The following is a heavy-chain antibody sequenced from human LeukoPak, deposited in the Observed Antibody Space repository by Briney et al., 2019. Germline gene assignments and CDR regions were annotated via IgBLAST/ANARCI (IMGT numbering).Heavy chain of an antibody. V-gene: IGHV3-30*04. CDR3: AKPSGSGVDY. CDR1: GFTFSTYP. Sequence: GSLRLSCAASGFTFSTYPMHWVRQAPGKGLEWVTFISYDGSNEYYADSVKGRFIITRDNFRNTLYLQMNSLRLEDMAVYYCAKPSGSGVDYWGRGTRVTVSS. CDR2: ISYDGSNE. J-gene: IGHJ4*02. D-gene: IGHD1-26*01.